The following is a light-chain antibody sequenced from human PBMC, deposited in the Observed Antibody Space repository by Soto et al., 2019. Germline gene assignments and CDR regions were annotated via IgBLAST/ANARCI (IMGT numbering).Light chain of an antibody. CDR1: QSINNY. J-gene: IGKJ1*01. Sequence: DIQMTQSPSTLSASVGDRVTITCRASQSINNYLAWYQQKPGKAPKLLIYKQSTLESGVPSRFSGSGSGTEFTLSISSLQPDDFATYYCQQYESFPRTFGQGTKVEIK. V-gene: IGKV1-5*03. CDR2: KQS. CDR3: QQYESFPRT.